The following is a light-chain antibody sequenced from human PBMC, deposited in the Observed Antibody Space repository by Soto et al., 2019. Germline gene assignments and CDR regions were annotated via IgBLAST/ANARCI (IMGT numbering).Light chain of an antibody. Sequence: QSALTQPASVSGSTGQSITISCTGTSSDVGGYNYVSWYQQHPGKAPKLMIYEVSNRPSGVSNRFSGSKSGNTASLTISGLQVEDEADYYCSSYTSSSTLEGVFGGGTKLTVL. J-gene: IGLJ3*02. CDR3: SSYTSSSTLEGV. CDR2: EVS. CDR1: SSDVGGYNY. V-gene: IGLV2-14*01.